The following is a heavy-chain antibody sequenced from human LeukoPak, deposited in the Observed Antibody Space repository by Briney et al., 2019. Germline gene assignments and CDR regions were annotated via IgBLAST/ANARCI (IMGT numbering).Heavy chain of an antibody. CDR2: IYPRDSDT. Sequence: GESLRISCKASGYTFTHQWVGWVRQMSGSGLEWMGIIYPRDSDTIYSPSFQGHVTISADTSINTAYLEWSSLEASDTAIYYCARHSDVIGAIWGQGTLVTVSS. J-gene: IGHJ4*02. CDR1: GYTFTHQW. V-gene: IGHV5-51*01. CDR3: ARHSDVIGAI. D-gene: IGHD3-10*01.